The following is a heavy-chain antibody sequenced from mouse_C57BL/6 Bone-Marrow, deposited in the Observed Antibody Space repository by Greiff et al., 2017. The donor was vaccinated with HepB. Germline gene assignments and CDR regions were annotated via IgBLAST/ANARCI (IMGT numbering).Heavy chain of an antibody. V-gene: IGHV5-17*01. J-gene: IGHJ1*03. CDR3: AWPPYYYGSSYWYFDV. Sequence: EVQLQQSGGGLVKPGGSLKLSCAASGFTFSDYGMHWVRQAPEKGLEWVAYISSGSSTIYYADTVKGRFTISRDNAKNTLFLQMTSLRSEDTAMYYCAWPPYYYGSSYWYFDVWGTGTTVTVSS. D-gene: IGHD1-1*01. CDR2: ISSGSSTI. CDR1: GFTFSDYG.